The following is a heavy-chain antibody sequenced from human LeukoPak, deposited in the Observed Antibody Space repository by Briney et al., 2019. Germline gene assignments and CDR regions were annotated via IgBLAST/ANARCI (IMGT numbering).Heavy chain of an antibody. J-gene: IGHJ3*02. CDR2: ISTSSSTR. D-gene: IGHD3-22*01. Sequence: GGSLRLSCAASGFTFSNYSMNWVRQAPGKGLEWLSYISTSSSTRYYADSVKGRFTISRDNAKNLLYLQMDSLRAEDTAVYYCARDPQNYYDSADAFDIWGHGTMVIVSS. CDR3: ARDPQNYYDSADAFDI. CDR1: GFTFSNYS. V-gene: IGHV3-48*01.